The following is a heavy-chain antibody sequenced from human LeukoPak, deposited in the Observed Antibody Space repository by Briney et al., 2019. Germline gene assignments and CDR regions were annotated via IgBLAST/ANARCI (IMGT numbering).Heavy chain of an antibody. CDR2: ISSSSSYI. D-gene: IGHD2-2*01. CDR1: GFTFSSYS. CDR3: ARYCSSTSCYLADY. V-gene: IGHV3-21*01. Sequence: GGSLRLSCAASGFTFSSYSMNWVRQAPGKGLEWVSSISSSSSYIYYADSVKGRFTISRDNAKNSLYLQMNSLRAEDTAVYYCARYCSSTSCYLADYWGQGNLVTVSS. J-gene: IGHJ4*02.